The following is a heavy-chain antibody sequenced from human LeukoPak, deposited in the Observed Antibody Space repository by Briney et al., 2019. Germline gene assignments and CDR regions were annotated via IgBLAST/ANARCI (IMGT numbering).Heavy chain of an antibody. CDR1: GGTFSSYA. CDR2: IIPIFGTA. J-gene: IGHJ4*02. D-gene: IGHD3-22*01. CDR3: ARGPITTRSHFDY. Sequence: SVKVSCKASGGTFSSYAISWVRQAPGQGLEWMGGIIPIFGTANYAQKFQGRVTITADESTSTAHMELSSLRSEDTAVYYCARGPITTRSHFDYWGQGTLVTVSS. V-gene: IGHV1-69*13.